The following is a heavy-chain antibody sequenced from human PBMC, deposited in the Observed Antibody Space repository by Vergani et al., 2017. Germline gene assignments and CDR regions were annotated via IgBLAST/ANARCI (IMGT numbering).Heavy chain of an antibody. V-gene: IGHV3-9*01. J-gene: IGHJ3*02. CDR1: GFIFDDYA. CDR3: AKEGVGSGTQWGDAFDI. CDR2: ISWNSGSI. D-gene: IGHD3-10*01. Sequence: EVQLVESGGGLVQPGRSLRLSCAASGFIFDDYAMHWVRHAPGKGLEWVSGISWNSGSIGYADSVKGRFTISRDNAKNSLYLQMNSLRAEDTALYYCAKEGVGSGTQWGDAFDIWGQGTMVTVSS.